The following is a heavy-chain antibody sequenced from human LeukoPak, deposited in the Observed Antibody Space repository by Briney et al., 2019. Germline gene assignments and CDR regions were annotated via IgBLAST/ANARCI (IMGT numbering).Heavy chain of an antibody. V-gene: IGHV4-30-4*01. CDR3: ARDNGYNYWFDY. D-gene: IGHD5-24*01. CDR2: IYYSGST. Sequence: SETLSLTCTVSGGSISSGDYYWSWIRQPPGKGLEWIGYIYYSGSTYYNPSLKSQVTISVDTSKNQFSLKLSSVTAADTAVYYCARDNGYNYWFDYWGQGTLVTVSS. CDR1: GGSISSGDYY. J-gene: IGHJ4*02.